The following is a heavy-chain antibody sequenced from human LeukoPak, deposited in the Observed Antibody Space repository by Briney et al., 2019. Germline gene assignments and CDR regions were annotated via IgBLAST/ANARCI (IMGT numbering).Heavy chain of an antibody. D-gene: IGHD2-2*01. CDR1: GFTFSSYE. CDR3: ARDIKGQYQDAFDI. Sequence: GGSLRLSCAASGFTFSSYEMNWVRQAPGKGLEWVSYISSSGSNIKYADSVKGRFTISRGNAKNSVYLQMNSLRAEDTAVYYCARDIKGQYQDAFDIWGQGAMVTVSS. V-gene: IGHV3-48*03. CDR2: ISSSGSNI. J-gene: IGHJ3*02.